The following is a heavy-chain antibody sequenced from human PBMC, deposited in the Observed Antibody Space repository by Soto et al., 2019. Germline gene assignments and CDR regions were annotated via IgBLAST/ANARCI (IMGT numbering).Heavy chain of an antibody. J-gene: IGHJ6*02. D-gene: IGHD2-21*02. V-gene: IGHV3-23*01. CDR1: GFTFSSYA. CDR3: ASEYCVGDCYSAARYGMDV. Sequence: GSLRLSCAASGFTFSSYAMSWVRQAPGKGLEWVSAISGSGGSTYYADSVKGRFTISRDNSKNTLYLRMNSLRAEDTAVYYCASEYCVGDCYSAARYGMDVWGQGTTVTVSS. CDR2: ISGSGGST.